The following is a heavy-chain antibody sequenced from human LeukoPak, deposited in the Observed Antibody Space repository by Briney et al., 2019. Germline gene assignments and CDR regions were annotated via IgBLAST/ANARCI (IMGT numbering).Heavy chain of an antibody. CDR2: IYSGGTT. CDR3: ARISLPYYFDY. CDR1: GFTVSSNY. Sequence: PGGSLRLSCAASGFTVSSNYMNWVRQAPGKGLGWVSVIYSGGTTYYADSVKGRFTISRDSSKNTLYLQMNSLRAEDTAVYYCARISLPYYFDYWGQGTLVTVSS. V-gene: IGHV3-53*01. J-gene: IGHJ4*02.